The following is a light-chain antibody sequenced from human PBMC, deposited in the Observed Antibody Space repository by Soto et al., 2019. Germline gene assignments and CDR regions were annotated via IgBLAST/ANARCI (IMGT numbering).Light chain of an antibody. V-gene: IGKV3D-15*01. CDR1: QSINKD. Sequence: EIALTQSPATLSVSPGESVTLSCRASQSINKDLAWYVQKPGQAPRRVIYGASTWGTGVPPRFTGSGSGTEFTLPISDLQSEDFAVYYCQQYNSWPITFGQGTRLEI. J-gene: IGKJ5*01. CDR3: QQYNSWPIT. CDR2: GAS.